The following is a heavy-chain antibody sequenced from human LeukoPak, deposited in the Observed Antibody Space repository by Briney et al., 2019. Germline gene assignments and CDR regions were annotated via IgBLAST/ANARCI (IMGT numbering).Heavy chain of an antibody. D-gene: IGHD4-17*01. Sequence: ASVKVSCKASGGTFSSYAISWVRQAPGQGLEWMGGIIPIFGTANYAQKFQGRVTITADESTSTAYMELSSLRSEDTAVYYCAGIVRRDDYVGHYYYGMDVWGKGTTVTVSS. V-gene: IGHV1-69*01. CDR3: AGIVRRDDYVGHYYYGMDV. J-gene: IGHJ6*04. CDR1: GGTFSSYA. CDR2: IIPIFGTA.